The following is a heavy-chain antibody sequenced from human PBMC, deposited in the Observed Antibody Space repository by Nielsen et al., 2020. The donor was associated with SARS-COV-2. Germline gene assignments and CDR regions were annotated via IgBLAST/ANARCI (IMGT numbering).Heavy chain of an antibody. D-gene: IGHD3-22*01. J-gene: IGHJ6*02. CDR1: GFTFSSYG. Sequence: GGSLRLSCAASGFTFSSYGMHWVRQAPGKGLEWVAVISYDGSNKYYADSVKGRFTVSRDNAKNSLYLQMNSLRDEDTAVYYCARDLKVVVALVYYYYGMDVWGQGTTVTVSS. CDR3: ARDLKVVVALVYYYYGMDV. CDR2: ISYDGSNK. V-gene: IGHV3-33*05.